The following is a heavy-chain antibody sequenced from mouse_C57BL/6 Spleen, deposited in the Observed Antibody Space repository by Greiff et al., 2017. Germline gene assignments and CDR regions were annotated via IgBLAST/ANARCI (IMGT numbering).Heavy chain of an antibody. CDR1: GYTFTDYE. CDR2: IDPETGGT. V-gene: IGHV1-15*01. Sequence: QVQLQQSGAELVRPGASVTLSCKASGYTFTDYEMHWVKQTPVHGLEWIGAIDPETGGTAYNQKFKGKAILTADKSSSTAYMELRSLTSEDSAVYYCTGALYYGSSYGAMDYWGQGTSVTVSS. J-gene: IGHJ4*01. CDR3: TGALYYGSSYGAMDY. D-gene: IGHD1-1*01.